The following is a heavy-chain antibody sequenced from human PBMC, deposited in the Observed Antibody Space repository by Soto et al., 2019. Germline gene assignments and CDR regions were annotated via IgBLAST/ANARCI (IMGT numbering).Heavy chain of an antibody. V-gene: IGHV5-51*01. Sequence: GESLKISCKGSGYSFTSYWIGWVRQMPGKGPEWMGIIYPGDSDTRYSPSFQGQVTISADKSISTAYLQWSSLKASDTAMYYCATLGYCSSTSCQSYYYGMDVWGQGTTVTVSS. CDR3: ATLGYCSSTSCQSYYYGMDV. CDR1: GYSFTSYW. J-gene: IGHJ6*02. D-gene: IGHD2-2*01. CDR2: IYPGDSDT.